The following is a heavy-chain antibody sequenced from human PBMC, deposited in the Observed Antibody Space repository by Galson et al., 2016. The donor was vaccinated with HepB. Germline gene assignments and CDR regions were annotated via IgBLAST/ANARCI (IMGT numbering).Heavy chain of an antibody. CDR2: TKSKTDGGTT. J-gene: IGHJ4*02. Sequence: SLRLSCAASGFTFSNAWMNWVRQAPGKGLEWVGRTKSKTDGGTTDYAAPVKGRFTISRDDSKNTLYLQMNSLKTEETDIYYCTTIGYFDWLSWRRFNYWGQGILVTVSS. D-gene: IGHD3-9*01. CDR3: TTIGYFDWLSWRRFNY. V-gene: IGHV3-15*07. CDR1: GFTFSNAW.